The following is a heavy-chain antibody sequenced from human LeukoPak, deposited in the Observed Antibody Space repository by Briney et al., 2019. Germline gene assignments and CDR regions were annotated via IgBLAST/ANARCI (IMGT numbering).Heavy chain of an antibody. V-gene: IGHV1-18*01. CDR2: ISAYNGNT. CDR1: GYTFTSYG. J-gene: IGHJ4*02. CDR3: ARDGDILTGYYPPYYFDY. D-gene: IGHD3-9*01. Sequence: ASVKVSCKASGYTFTSYGISWVRQAPGQGLEWMGWISAYNGNTNYAQKLQGRVTMTTDTSTSTAYMELRSLRSDDTAVYYRARDGDILTGYYPPYYFDYWGQGTLVTVSS.